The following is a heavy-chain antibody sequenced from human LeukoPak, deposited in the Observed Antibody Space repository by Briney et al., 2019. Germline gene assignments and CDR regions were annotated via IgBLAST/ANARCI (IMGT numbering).Heavy chain of an antibody. J-gene: IGHJ4*02. CDR2: INHSGST. Sequence: PXETLSLTCAVYGGSFSGYYWSWIRQPPGKGLEWIGEINHSGSTNYNPSLKSRVTISVDTSKNQFSLKLSSVTAADTAVYYCVRRRIGGYSYGPKSPTSDYWGQGTLVTVSS. CDR3: VRRRIGGYSYGPKSPTSDY. CDR1: GGSFSGYY. V-gene: IGHV4-34*01. D-gene: IGHD5-18*01.